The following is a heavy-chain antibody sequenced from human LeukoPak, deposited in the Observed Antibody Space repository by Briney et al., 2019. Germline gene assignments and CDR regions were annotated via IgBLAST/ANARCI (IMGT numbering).Heavy chain of an antibody. CDR3: ARDFYYYDSSGLDR. J-gene: IGHJ5*02. D-gene: IGHD3-22*01. V-gene: IGHV1-18*01. CDR1: GYTFTSYG. CDR2: ISAYNGNT. Sequence: ASVKVSCKASGYTFTSYGISWVRQAPGQGLEWMGWISAYNGNTNYAQKLQGRVTMTTDTSTSTAYVELRSLRSDDTAVYYCARDFYYYDSSGLDRWGQGTLVTVSS.